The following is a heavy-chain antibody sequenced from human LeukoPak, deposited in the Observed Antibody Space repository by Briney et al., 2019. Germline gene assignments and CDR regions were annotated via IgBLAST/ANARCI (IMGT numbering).Heavy chain of an antibody. D-gene: IGHD3-22*01. J-gene: IGHJ4*02. Sequence: ASVKVSCKASGYTFTSYYMHWVRQAPGQGLEWMGIINPSGGSTSYAQKFQGRVTMTRDTSTSTVCMELSSLRSEDTAVYYCARETYDSSGYYYVDYWGQGTLVTVSS. CDR1: GYTFTSYY. CDR3: ARETYDSSGYYYVDY. CDR2: INPSGGST. V-gene: IGHV1-46*01.